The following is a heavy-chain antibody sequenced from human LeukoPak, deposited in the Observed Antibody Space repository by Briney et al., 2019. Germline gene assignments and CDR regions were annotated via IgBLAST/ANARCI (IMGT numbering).Heavy chain of an antibody. CDR2: INQSEST. D-gene: IGHD1-26*01. V-gene: IGHV4-34*01. J-gene: IGHJ4*02. Sequence: SETLSLTCAVYGGSFSGYFWSWIRQPPGKWLEWIEEINQSESTNYNPSLKSRVTISVDTSKNQFSLKLSSVTAADTAVYYCARGPDRVGASPYFDYWGQGTLVTVSS. CDR1: GGSFSGYF. CDR3: ARGPDRVGASPYFDY.